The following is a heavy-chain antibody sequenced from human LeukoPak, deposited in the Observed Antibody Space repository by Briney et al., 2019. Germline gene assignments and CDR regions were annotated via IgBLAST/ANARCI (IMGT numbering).Heavy chain of an antibody. J-gene: IGHJ6*02. CDR1: GYTFTGYY. CDR2: INPNSGGT. V-gene: IGHV1-2*04. D-gene: IGHD4-11*01. CDR3: ARMTPYSATVGDIAYMGNYYGMDV. Sequence: ASVKVSCKASGYTFTGYYMHWVRQAPGQGLEWMGWINPNSGGTNYAQKFQGWVTMTRDTSISTAYMELSRLRSDDTAVYYCARMTPYSATVGDIAYMGNYYGMDVWGQGTTVTVSS.